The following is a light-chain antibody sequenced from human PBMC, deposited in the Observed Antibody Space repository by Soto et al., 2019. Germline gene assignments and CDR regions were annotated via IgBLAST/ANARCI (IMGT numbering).Light chain of an antibody. Sequence: QYALTQPASVSGSPGQSITISCTGTSNNVGGYNYVSWYQQHPGKAPKLMIYDVSNRPSGVSNRFSGSKSGNTASLTISGLQAEDEADYYCSSYTSSSTYVLFGGGTKLTVL. CDR1: SNNVGGYNY. CDR2: DVS. CDR3: SSYTSSSTYVL. J-gene: IGLJ2*01. V-gene: IGLV2-14*01.